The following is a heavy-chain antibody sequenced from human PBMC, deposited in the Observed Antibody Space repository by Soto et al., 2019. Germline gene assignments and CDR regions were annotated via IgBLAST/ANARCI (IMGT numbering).Heavy chain of an antibody. D-gene: IGHD3-16*01. Sequence: GESLKISCKGSGYSFTSYWIGWVCQMPGKGLEWMGIIYPGDSDTRYSPSFQGQVTISADKSISTAYLQWSSLKASDTAMYYCARRGGPPSGYYYYGMDVWGQGTTVTVSS. CDR1: GYSFTSYW. J-gene: IGHJ6*02. V-gene: IGHV5-51*01. CDR3: ARRGGPPSGYYYYGMDV. CDR2: IYPGDSDT.